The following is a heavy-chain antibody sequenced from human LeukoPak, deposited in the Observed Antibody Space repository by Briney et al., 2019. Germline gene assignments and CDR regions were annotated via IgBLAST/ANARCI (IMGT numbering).Heavy chain of an antibody. V-gene: IGHV1-18*01. CDR1: GYTFTSYG. CDR2: ISAYNGNT. J-gene: IGHJ4*02. D-gene: IGHD1-7*01. CDR3: ARGGDNNWNYDPFDY. Sequence: GASVKVSCKASGYTFTSYGISWVRQAPGQGLEWMGWISAYNGNTNYAQKLQGRVTMTTDTSTGTAYMELRSLRSDDTAVYYCARGGDNNWNYDPFDYWGQGTLVTVSS.